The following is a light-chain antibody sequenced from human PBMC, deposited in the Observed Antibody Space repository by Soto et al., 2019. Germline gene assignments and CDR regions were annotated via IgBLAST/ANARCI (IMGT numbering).Light chain of an antibody. Sequence: EIVLTHSPATLSLSPGERATLSCRASQSVSSNLAWYQQKPGQAPRLLIYGASTRATGIPARFSGSGSGTDFALTISRVEPEDFAIYFCQQYGSSPGTFGQGTKVDI. CDR2: GAS. J-gene: IGKJ1*01. V-gene: IGKV3-20*01. CDR1: QSVSSN. CDR3: QQYGSSPGT.